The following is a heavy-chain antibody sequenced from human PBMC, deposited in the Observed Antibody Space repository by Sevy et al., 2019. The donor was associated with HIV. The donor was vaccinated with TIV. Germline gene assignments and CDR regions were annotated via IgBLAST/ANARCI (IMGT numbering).Heavy chain of an antibody. V-gene: IGHV3-15*07. CDR2: IKSKGGGGKI. J-gene: IGHJ6*02. Sequence: GGSLRLSCAASGFTFINAWMNWVRQAPGKGLEWVGRIKSKGGGGKIDYAAPVKGRFTISRDDSKNTLYLQMNSLKIEDTAVYDCTWGHDYYYGINVWGQGTTVTVSS. CDR1: GFTFINAW. D-gene: IGHD3-16*01. CDR3: TWGHDYYYGINV.